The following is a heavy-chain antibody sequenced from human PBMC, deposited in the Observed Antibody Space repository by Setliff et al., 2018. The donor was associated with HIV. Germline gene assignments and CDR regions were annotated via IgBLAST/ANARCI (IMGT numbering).Heavy chain of an antibody. J-gene: IGHJ4*02. CDR2: IYHSGNT. CDR3: ARGRLYGVVDY. D-gene: IGHD3-10*01. Sequence: NPSETLSLTCTVSGGSIRSHYWGWIRQAPGKGLEWIANIYHSGNTYNNPYLKSRVTMSLDTSKNQFSLKLTSVTAADTAVYYCARGRLYGVVDYWGQGTLVTVSS. CDR1: GGSIRSHY. V-gene: IGHV4-59*11.